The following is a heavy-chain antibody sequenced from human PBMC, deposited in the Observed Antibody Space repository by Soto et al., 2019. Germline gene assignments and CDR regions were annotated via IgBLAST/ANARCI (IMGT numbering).Heavy chain of an antibody. Sequence: GGSLRLSCAASGCTFSRYGMHWVRQAPGKGLEWVAVISYDGSNKYYSDSVKGRFTISRDNSKNTLCLQMNSLRAEDTAVYYCAKDLSWGQCDYWGQGALVTVSS. CDR1: GCTFSRYG. CDR3: AKDLSWGQCDY. J-gene: IGHJ4*02. D-gene: IGHD3-16*01. V-gene: IGHV3-30*18. CDR2: ISYDGSNK.